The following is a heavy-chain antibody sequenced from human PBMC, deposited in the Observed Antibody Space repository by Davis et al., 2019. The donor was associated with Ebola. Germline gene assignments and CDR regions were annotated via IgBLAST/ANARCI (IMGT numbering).Heavy chain of an antibody. V-gene: IGHV1-2*06. CDR3: ARERLIVVVVAATGDYYYGMDV. CDR1: GYTFTGYY. CDR2: INPGSGGT. D-gene: IGHD2-15*01. J-gene: IGHJ6*04. Sequence: ASVKVSCKASGYTFTGYYIHWVRQAPGQGLEWMGRINPGSGGTNYVQKFQGRVTMTRDTSIDTAYMELNRLRSDDTAVYYCARERLIVVVVAATGDYYYGMDVWGKGTTVTVSS.